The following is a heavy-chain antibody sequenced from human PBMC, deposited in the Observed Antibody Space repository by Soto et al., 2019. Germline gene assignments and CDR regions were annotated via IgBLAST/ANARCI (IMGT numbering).Heavy chain of an antibody. CDR1: GYSFTSYW. CDR2: IYPGDSDT. D-gene: IGHD2-2*02. CDR3: ARLSCCSSTSCYTHMDV. V-gene: IGHV5-51*01. Sequence: GESLKISCKGSGYSFTSYWIGWVRQMPGRVLEWMGIIYPGDSDTRYSPSFQGQVTISADKSISTAYLQWSSLKASDTAMYYCARLSCCSSTSCYTHMDVXGQGTTVTVS. J-gene: IGHJ6*02.